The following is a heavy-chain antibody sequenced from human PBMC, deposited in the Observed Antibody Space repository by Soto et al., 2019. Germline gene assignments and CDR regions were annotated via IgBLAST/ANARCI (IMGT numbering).Heavy chain of an antibody. D-gene: IGHD5-18*01. Sequence: SVKVSCKASGGTFSSYAISWVRQAPGQGIEWMGGIIPIFGTANYAQKFQGRVTITADESTSTAYMELSSLRSEDTAVFYCASRAVVNTAIVYGMDVWGQGTTVTVSS. J-gene: IGHJ6*02. CDR2: IIPIFGTA. CDR3: ASRAVVNTAIVYGMDV. CDR1: GGTFSSYA. V-gene: IGHV1-69*13.